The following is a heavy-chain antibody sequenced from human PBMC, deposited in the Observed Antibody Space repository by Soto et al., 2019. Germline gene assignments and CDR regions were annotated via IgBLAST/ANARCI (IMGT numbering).Heavy chain of an antibody. CDR1: GYTFTSRG. D-gene: IGHD4-17*01. V-gene: IGHV1-18*01. Sequence: QVQLVQSGPEVKEPGASVKVSCKASGYTFTSRGIYWVRQAPGQGLEWMGWISPHNGNTHYSQSLQARVTLATDTSTSTAYMDLRSLRSDDTAVYYCLREAGDYDWYFDLWGRGTPVTVSS. CDR3: LREAGDYDWYFDL. J-gene: IGHJ2*01. CDR2: ISPHNGNT.